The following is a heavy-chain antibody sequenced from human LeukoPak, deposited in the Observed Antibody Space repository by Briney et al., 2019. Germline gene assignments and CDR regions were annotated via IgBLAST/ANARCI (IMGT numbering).Heavy chain of an antibody. J-gene: IGHJ4*02. CDR3: APGRELPNVG. CDR1: GFTFSRNW. CDR2: INGEGSST. Sequence: PGGSLTLSCAASGFTFSRNWMHWVRQAPGKGLVWFSRINGEGSSTSYADSVKGRFTISRDNAKNTLYLQMNSLRAEDTAVYYCAPGRELPNVGWGQGTLVTVSS. V-gene: IGHV3-74*01. D-gene: IGHD1-26*01.